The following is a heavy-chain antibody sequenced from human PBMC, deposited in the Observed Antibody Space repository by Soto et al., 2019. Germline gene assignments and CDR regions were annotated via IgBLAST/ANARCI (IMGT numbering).Heavy chain of an antibody. CDR1: GYTFTSYG. CDR3: ARVAVYYDSSGYYYPGRYFDY. CDR2: ISAYNGNT. D-gene: IGHD3-22*01. Sequence: ASVKVSCKASGYTFTSYGISWVRQAPGQGLEWMGWISAYNGNTNYAQKLQGRVTMTTDTSTSTTYMELRSLRSDDTAVYYCARVAVYYDSSGYYYPGRYFDYWGQGTLVTVSS. V-gene: IGHV1-18*01. J-gene: IGHJ4*02.